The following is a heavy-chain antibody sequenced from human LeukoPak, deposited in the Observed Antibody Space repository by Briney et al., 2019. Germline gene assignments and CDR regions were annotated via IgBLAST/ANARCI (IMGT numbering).Heavy chain of an antibody. CDR2: ISAYNGNT. D-gene: IGHD2-2*01. CDR1: GYTFTSYG. V-gene: IGHV1-18*04. CDR3: ARRHCSSTSCYPLDY. J-gene: IGHJ4*02. Sequence: GASVKVSCKASGYTFTSYGISWVRQAPGQGLEWMGWISAYNGNTNYAQKLQGRVTMTTDTSPSTAYMELRSLRSDDTAVYYCARRHCSSTSCYPLDYWGQGTLVTVSS.